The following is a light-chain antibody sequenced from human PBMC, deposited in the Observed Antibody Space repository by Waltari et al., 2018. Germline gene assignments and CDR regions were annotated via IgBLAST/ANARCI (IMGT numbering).Light chain of an antibody. CDR3: QMYVRLPVT. Sequence: EIVLTQSPGTLALSPGERATLSCRASQSVGRALAWYQQKTGQAPRLLIYEAPSRTTGIPDRFRGSGSGTDFSLTISRVEPEDFAVYYCQMYVRLPVTFGQGTKVEVK. J-gene: IGKJ1*01. CDR1: QSVGRA. CDR2: EAP. V-gene: IGKV3-20*01.